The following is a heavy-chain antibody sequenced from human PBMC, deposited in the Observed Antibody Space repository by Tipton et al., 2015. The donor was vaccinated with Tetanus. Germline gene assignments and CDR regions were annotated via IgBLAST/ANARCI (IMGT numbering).Heavy chain of an antibody. CDR1: GHNSRSYW. CDR3: ARLPKHYSASGTT. V-gene: IGHV5-51*01. CDR2: IYPGDSDA. J-gene: IGHJ5*02. Sequence: VQLVQSGPEVKKPGQSLKISCKVSGHNSRSYWISWVRQMPGKGPEWMGIIYPGDSDATYSPSFRGQVTISADKSISTAYLQWSSLKASDTAIYFCARLPKHYSASGTTWGQGTLVTVSS. D-gene: IGHD3-10*01.